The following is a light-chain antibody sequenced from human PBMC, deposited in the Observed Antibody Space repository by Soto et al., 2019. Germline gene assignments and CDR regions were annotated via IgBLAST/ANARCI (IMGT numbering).Light chain of an antibody. J-gene: IGLJ2*01. Sequence: QSALTQPASVSGSPGQSITISCTGTSSDVGGYKFVSWYQQHPGKAPKLMIYGVSNRPSGVSDRFSGSKAGNTASLTISGLQAEDEADYYCSSYTSSSDVVFGGGTKLTGL. CDR2: GVS. CDR1: SSDVGGYKF. CDR3: SSYTSSSDVV. V-gene: IGLV2-14*01.